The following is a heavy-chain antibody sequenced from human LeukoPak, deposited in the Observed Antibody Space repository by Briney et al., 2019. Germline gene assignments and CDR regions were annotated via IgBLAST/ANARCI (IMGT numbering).Heavy chain of an antibody. Sequence: PSETLSLTCTVSGGSISSSSYYWGWIRQPPGKGLEWTGSIYYSGSTYYNPSLKSRVTISVDTSKNQFSLKLSSVTAADTAVYYCARHYFNYYDSSGNDAFDIWGQGTMVTVSS. CDR3: ARHYFNYYDSSGNDAFDI. V-gene: IGHV4-39*01. CDR1: GGSISSSSYY. J-gene: IGHJ3*02. D-gene: IGHD3-22*01. CDR2: IYYSGST.